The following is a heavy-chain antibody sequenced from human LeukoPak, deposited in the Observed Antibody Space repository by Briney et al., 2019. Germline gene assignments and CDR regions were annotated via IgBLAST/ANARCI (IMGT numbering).Heavy chain of an antibody. CDR3: AREMVLRYLGCMDV. Sequence: ASVKVSCKASGGTFSSYAISCVRQAPGQGLEWMGWINPNSGGTNYAQKFQGRVTVTRDTSISTAYMELSRLRSDDTAVYYCAREMVLRYLGCMDVWGQGTTVTVSS. CDR1: GGTFSSYA. V-gene: IGHV1-2*02. J-gene: IGHJ6*02. CDR2: INPNSGGT. D-gene: IGHD3-9*01.